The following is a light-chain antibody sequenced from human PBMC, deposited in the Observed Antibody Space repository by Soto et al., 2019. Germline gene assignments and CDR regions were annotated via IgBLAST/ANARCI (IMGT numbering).Light chain of an antibody. Sequence: DVPLTQSPCFLSASVEDRVTITCRASQGITHYLAWYQQKPGKAPKPLVYTASTLQRGVPSRFSGSGAGAEFTHTITGLQPEDFATHFCQQVHTYPWTFGQGTKVEIK. CDR2: TAS. V-gene: IGKV1-9*01. CDR3: QQVHTYPWT. CDR1: QGITHY. J-gene: IGKJ1*01.